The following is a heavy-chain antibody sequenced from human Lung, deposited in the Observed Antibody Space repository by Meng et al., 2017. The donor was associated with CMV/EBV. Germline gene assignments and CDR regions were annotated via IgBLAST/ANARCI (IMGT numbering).Heavy chain of an antibody. J-gene: IGHJ4*02. CDR3: AKDSPIVVVPAAIIPSND. CDR1: GFTFSSYA. V-gene: IGHV3-23*01. Sequence: GESXKISCAASGFTFSSYAMSWVRQAPGKGLEWVSAISGSGGSTYYADSVKGRFTISRDNSKNTLYLQMNSLRAEDTAVYYCAKDSPIVVVPAAIIPSNDWGQGTLVTVSS. D-gene: IGHD2-2*01. CDR2: ISGSGGST.